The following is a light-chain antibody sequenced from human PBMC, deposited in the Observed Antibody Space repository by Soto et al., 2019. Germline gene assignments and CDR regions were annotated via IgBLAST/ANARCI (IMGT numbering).Light chain of an antibody. CDR3: QQYNSYSQT. CDR2: DAS. V-gene: IGKV1-5*01. Sequence: DIQMTQSPSTLSASVGDRVTITCRASQSISSWLAWYQQKPGKAPKLLIYDASSLESGVPSRFIGSGSGTEFTLTISSLQPDDFATYYCQQYNSYSQTFGQGTKVEI. J-gene: IGKJ1*01. CDR1: QSISSW.